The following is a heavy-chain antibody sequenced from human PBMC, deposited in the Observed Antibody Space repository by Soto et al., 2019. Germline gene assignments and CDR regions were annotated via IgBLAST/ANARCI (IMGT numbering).Heavy chain of an antibody. V-gene: IGHV3-74*01. CDR3: ARGVPVGAIGRFYFDS. J-gene: IGHJ4*02. CDR1: GFTFSNYW. Sequence: PGGSLRLSCAASGFTFSNYWIHWVRQVPGKGLMVVSRIPSDGTNTAYAASVKGRFTVSRDTSKNTLSLQLDSLRAEDTAVYYCARGVPVGAIGRFYFDSWGQGTLVTVSS. D-gene: IGHD1-26*01. CDR2: IPSDGTNT.